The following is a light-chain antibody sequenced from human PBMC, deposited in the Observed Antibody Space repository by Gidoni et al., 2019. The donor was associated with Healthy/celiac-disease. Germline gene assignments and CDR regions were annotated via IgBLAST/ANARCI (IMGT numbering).Light chain of an antibody. CDR1: QSLVYSDGNTY. CDR3: MQGTHWPRT. J-gene: IGKJ1*01. V-gene: IGKV2-30*01. CDR2: KVS. Sequence: DVVMTQSPLSLPVTLGQPASISCRSSQSLVYSDGNTYLNWFQQRPGQSPRRLIYKVSNRDSGVPDRYSGRGSGTDFTLKISRVEAEDVGVYYCMQGTHWPRTFGQGTKLEFK.